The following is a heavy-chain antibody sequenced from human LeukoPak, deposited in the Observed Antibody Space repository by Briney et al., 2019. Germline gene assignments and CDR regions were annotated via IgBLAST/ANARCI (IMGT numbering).Heavy chain of an antibody. J-gene: IGHJ4*02. D-gene: IGHD1-26*01. Sequence: GGSLRLSCAASGFTFDDYAMHWVRQAPGKGLEWVSGISWNSGSIGYADSVKGRFTISRDNAKNSLYLQMNSLRAEDTALYYCAKDRGGSYRNFDYWGQGTLVTVSS. CDR2: ISWNSGSI. CDR1: GFTFDDYA. V-gene: IGHV3-9*01. CDR3: AKDRGGSYRNFDY.